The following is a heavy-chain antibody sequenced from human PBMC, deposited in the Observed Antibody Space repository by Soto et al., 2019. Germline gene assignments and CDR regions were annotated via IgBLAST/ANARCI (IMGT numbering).Heavy chain of an antibody. CDR1: GFIFTSYS. D-gene: IGHD1-26*01. J-gene: IGHJ4*02. CDR2: IRIDSNHI. Sequence: EVQLVESGGGLVQPGGXLRLSCAASGFIFTSYSMNWVRQAPGKGLEWLSYIRIDSNHIGYADSVRGRFTISSDIAKNSLYLQMNSLRDEDTAVYYCARDLSYAFDYWGQGTLVTVSS. CDR3: ARDLSYAFDY. V-gene: IGHV3-48*02.